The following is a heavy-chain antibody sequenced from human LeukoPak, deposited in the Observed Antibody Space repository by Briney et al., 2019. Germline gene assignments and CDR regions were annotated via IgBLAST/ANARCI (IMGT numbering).Heavy chain of an antibody. V-gene: IGHV4-34*01. Sequence: KSSETLSLTCAVYGGSFSGYYWSWIRQPPGKGLEWIGEINHSGSTNYNPSLKSRVTISVDTSKNQFSLKLSSVTAADTAVYYCARRGRAVAGNWFDPWGQGTLVTVSS. J-gene: IGHJ5*02. CDR3: ARRGRAVAGNWFDP. CDR1: GGSFSGYY. D-gene: IGHD6-19*01. CDR2: INHSGST.